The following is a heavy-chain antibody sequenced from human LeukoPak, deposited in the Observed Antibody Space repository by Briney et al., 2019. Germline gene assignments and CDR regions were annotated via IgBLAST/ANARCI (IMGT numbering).Heavy chain of an antibody. CDR1: GGSISSYY. CDR2: IYTSGST. D-gene: IGHD3-9*01. Sequence: SETLSLTCTVSGGSISSYYWSWIRQPAGKGLEWIGRIYTSGSTNYNPSLKSRVTMSVETSKNQFSLKLSSVTASHTAGYCVATSPGDYDILTGYYRPGYYFDNWGQGTLVTVSS. J-gene: IGHJ4*02. CDR3: ATSPGDYDILTGYYRPGYYFDN. V-gene: IGHV4-4*07.